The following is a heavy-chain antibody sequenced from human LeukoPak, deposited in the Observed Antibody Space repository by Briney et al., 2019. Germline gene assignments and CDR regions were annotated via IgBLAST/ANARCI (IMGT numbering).Heavy chain of an antibody. D-gene: IGHD2-2*02. V-gene: IGHV1-46*01. J-gene: IGHJ6*03. CDR2: INPSGGST. CDR1: GYTFTSYY. Sequence: GASVKVSCKASGYTFTSYYMHWVRQAPGQGLEWMGIINPSGGSTSYAQKFQGRVTMTRDTSTSTVYMELSSLRSEDTAVYYCARGEIVVVPAAIPDYIYYYMDVWGKGTTVTVSS. CDR3: ARGEIVVVPAAIPDYIYYYMDV.